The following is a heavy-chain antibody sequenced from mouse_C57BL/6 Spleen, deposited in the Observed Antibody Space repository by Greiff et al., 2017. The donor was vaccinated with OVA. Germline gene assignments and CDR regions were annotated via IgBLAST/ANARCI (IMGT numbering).Heavy chain of an antibody. CDR2: INPSTGGT. Sequence: EVQLQQSGPELVKPGASVKISCKASGYSFTGYYMNWVKQSPEKSLEWIGEINPSTGGTTYNQKFKAKATLTVDKSSSTAYMQLKSLTSEDSAVYYCALYYDYDEGYYFDYWGQGTTLTVSS. J-gene: IGHJ2*01. CDR1: GYSFTGYY. D-gene: IGHD2-4*01. V-gene: IGHV1-42*01. CDR3: ALYYDYDEGYYFDY.